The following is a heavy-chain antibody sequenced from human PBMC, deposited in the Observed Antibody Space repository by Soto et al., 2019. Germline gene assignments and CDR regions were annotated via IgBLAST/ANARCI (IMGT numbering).Heavy chain of an antibody. CDR2: IYYSGTT. Sequence: QVQLQESGPGLVKPSQTLSLTCTVSGGSITVGGYSWSWIRQHPGKGLEWFGYIYYSGTTYYNPSLKSRVTIPVDTSKTQFSLKRSSVTAADTAVYYCARGREYCGGDCYANWFDPWGQGTLGTVAS. V-gene: IGHV4-31*03. CDR3: ARGREYCGGDCYANWFDP. CDR1: GGSITVGGYS. D-gene: IGHD2-21*02. J-gene: IGHJ5*02.